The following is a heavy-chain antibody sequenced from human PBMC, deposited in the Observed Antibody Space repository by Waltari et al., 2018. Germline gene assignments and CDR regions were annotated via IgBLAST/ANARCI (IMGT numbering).Heavy chain of an antibody. CDR2: ISSSGSTI. CDR3: ARRLESWELLRHYYYGMDV. CDR1: GFTFSSYE. V-gene: IGHV3-48*03. D-gene: IGHD1-26*01. Sequence: EVQLVESGGGLVQPGGSLRLSCAASGFTFSSYEMNWVRQAPGTGREWVSYISSSGSTIYYADSVKGRFTISRDNAKNSLYLQMNSLRAEDTAVYYCARRLESWELLRHYYYGMDVWGQGTTVTVSS. J-gene: IGHJ6*02.